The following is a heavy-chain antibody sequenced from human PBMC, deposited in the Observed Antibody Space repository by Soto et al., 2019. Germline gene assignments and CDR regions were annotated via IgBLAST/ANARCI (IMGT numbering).Heavy chain of an antibody. CDR1: GFTFSSYA. J-gene: IGHJ4*02. Sequence: GGSLRLSCAASGFTFSSYAMHWVRQAPGKGLEWVAVISYDGSNKYYADSVKGRFTISRDNSKNTLYLQMNSLRAEDTAVYYCARDLIYYDSSGYYQGHYFDYWGQGTLVTVSS. CDR3: ARDLIYYDSSGYYQGHYFDY. CDR2: ISYDGSNK. D-gene: IGHD3-22*01. V-gene: IGHV3-30-3*01.